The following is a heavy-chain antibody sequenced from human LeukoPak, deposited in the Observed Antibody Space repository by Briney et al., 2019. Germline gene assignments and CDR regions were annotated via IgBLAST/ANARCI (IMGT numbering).Heavy chain of an antibody. CDR3: ARKGGHLDFWGGHLNYHGFDF. Sequence: SETLSLTCAVYGASFNDFYWTWIRQSPGKGLEWIGEIDHRGSTKYSPSLVSRVTISVDTSKKQFSLKLNSLTAAGRGMYYCARKGGHLDFWGGHLNYHGFDFSGEGTMVTVSS. J-gene: IGHJ3*01. V-gene: IGHV4-34*01. CDR2: IDHRGST. CDR1: GASFNDFY. D-gene: IGHD3-3*01.